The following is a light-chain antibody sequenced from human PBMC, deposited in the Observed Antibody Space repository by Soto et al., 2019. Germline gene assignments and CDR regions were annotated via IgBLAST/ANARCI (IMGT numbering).Light chain of an antibody. V-gene: IGLV2-14*01. Sequence: QSALAQPASVSGSPGQSITISCTGTSSDIGGYYYVSWYQHHPGKAPKLLIYQVTNRPSRVSNRFSGSKSGNTASLTISGLQADDEADYHCTSYSSSDIFYVFGTGTKVTAL. CDR1: SSDIGGYYY. CDR2: QVT. J-gene: IGLJ1*01. CDR3: TSYSSSDIFYV.